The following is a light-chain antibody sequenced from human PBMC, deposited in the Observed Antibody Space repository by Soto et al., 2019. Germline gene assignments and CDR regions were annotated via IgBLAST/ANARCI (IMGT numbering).Light chain of an antibody. CDR3: QQYNNWPPT. J-gene: IGKJ5*01. Sequence: EIVMTQSPATLSVSPGERATLSCRASQSVSSKLAWYQQKPGQAPRLLIYGASTRATGIPARFSGSRSGTEFTLTISSLQSEDFAVYYCQQYNNWPPTFGQGTRLEI. CDR2: GAS. V-gene: IGKV3-15*01. CDR1: QSVSSK.